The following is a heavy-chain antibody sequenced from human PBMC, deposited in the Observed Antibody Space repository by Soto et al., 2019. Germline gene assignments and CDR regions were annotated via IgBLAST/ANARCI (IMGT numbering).Heavy chain of an antibody. CDR3: ARGLILWFGELSQRVGYYYYMDV. J-gene: IGHJ6*03. CDR1: GGSFSGYQ. CDR2: INDSGNI. D-gene: IGHD3-10*01. Sequence: QVQLQQWGAGLLKPSETLSLTCAVYGGSFSGYQWSWIRQTPGKGLEWIGEINDSGNINYNPSLKSRVSIFLDSPNKQISLKLSSVTAADTAVYYCARGLILWFGELSQRVGYYYYMDVWGKGTTVIVSS. V-gene: IGHV4-34*01.